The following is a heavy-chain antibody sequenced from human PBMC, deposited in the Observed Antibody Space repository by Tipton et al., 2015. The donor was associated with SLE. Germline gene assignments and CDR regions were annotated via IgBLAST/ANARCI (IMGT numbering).Heavy chain of an antibody. CDR1: GGSISSSSYY. D-gene: IGHD6-13*01. CDR2: IYYSGST. CDR3: ARHKIAAAGSPPYFDY. J-gene: IGHJ4*02. Sequence: LRLSCTVSGGSISSSSYYWGWIRQPPGKGLEWIGSIYYSGSTYYNPSLKSRVTISVDTSKNQFSLKLSSVTAADTAVYYCARHKIAAAGSPPYFDYWGQGTLVTVSS. V-gene: IGHV4-39*01.